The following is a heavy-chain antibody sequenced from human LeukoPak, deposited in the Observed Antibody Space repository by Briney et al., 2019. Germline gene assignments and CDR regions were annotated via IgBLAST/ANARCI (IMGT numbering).Heavy chain of an antibody. J-gene: IGHJ6*02. V-gene: IGHV3-30-3*01. CDR3: ARDQGGAVYGMDV. D-gene: IGHD6-19*01. CDR1: GFTFSSYA. Sequence: GGSLRLSCAAFGFTFSSYAMHWVRQAPGKGLEWVAVISYDGSNKYYADSVKGRFTISRDNSKNTLYLQMNSLRAEDTAVYYCARDQGGAVYGMDVWGQGTTVTVSS. CDR2: ISYDGSNK.